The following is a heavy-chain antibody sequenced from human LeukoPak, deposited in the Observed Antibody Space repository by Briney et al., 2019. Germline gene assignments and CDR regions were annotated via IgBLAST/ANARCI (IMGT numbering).Heavy chain of an antibody. J-gene: IGHJ3*02. V-gene: IGHV1-69*06. D-gene: IGHD1-1*01. CDR2: IIPIFGTA. Sequence: SVKVSCKASGGTFSSYAINWVRQAPGQGLEWMGGIIPIFGTANYAQKFQGRVTITADKSTSTAYMELSSLRSEDTAVYYCARSAVHDAFDIWGQGTMVTVSS. CDR1: GGTFSSYA. CDR3: ARSAVHDAFDI.